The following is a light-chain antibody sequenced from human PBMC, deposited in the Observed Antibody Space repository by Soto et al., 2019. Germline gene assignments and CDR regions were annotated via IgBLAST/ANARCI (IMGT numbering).Light chain of an antibody. Sequence: DIQMTQSPSTLSASVGYRVTITCRSSQTISFWLAWYQQRPGRAPSLLIYDASILESGVPSRFSASRSGTEFTLTISSLQPDDFATYYCQQYYSFPTFGQGTRLEIK. CDR1: QTISFW. CDR2: DAS. V-gene: IGKV1-5*01. J-gene: IGKJ5*01. CDR3: QQYYSFPT.